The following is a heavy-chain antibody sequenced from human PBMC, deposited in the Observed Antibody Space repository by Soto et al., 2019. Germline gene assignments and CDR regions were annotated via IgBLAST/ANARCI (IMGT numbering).Heavy chain of an antibody. D-gene: IGHD2-2*01. CDR3: ARRGACISTRCILDD. Sequence: ASVKVSCKASGYTFTGYYMHWVRQAPGQGLEWMGIINPSGGSTTYAQKFQGTVTMTRDTSTSTVYMELSSLRSEDTAVYYCARRGACISTRCILDDRGQGTPVTVSS. CDR1: GYTFTGYY. V-gene: IGHV1-46*01. CDR2: INPSGGST. J-gene: IGHJ4*02.